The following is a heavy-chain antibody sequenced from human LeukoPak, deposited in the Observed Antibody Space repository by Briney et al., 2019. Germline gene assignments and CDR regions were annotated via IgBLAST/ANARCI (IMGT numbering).Heavy chain of an antibody. CDR1: GHTFTNYG. D-gene: IGHD1-14*01. CDR3: ARDIKRSRARWESLGFDP. CDR2: SSAYNGNT. J-gene: IGHJ5*02. V-gene: IGHV1-18*01. Sequence: GASVKVSCKGSGHTFTNYGITWVRQAPGQGLEWMGWSSAYNGNTNYAQKFQGRVTMTTDTSTNTVYMELRSLRSDDTAVYYCARDIKRSRARWESLGFDPWGQGTLVTVSS.